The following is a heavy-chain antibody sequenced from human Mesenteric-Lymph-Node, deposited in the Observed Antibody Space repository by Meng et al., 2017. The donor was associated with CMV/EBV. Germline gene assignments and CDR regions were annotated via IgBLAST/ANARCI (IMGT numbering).Heavy chain of an antibody. CDR1: GFSFRSYA. V-gene: IGHV3-74*01. J-gene: IGHJ4*02. D-gene: IGHD6-6*01. Sequence: GWSLRLSCAASGFSFRSYAMHWVRQAPGKGLVWVSRINSDGSSTSYADSVKGRFTISRDNSKNTLYLQMNSLRAEDGAVYYCAKALEEYSSSSSDYYFDYWGQGALVTVSS. CDR2: INSDGSST. CDR3: AKALEEYSSSSSDYYFDY.